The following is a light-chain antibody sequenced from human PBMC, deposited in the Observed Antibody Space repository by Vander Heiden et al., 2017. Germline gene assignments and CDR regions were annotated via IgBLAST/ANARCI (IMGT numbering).Light chain of an antibody. CDR3: LQDDSYPYT. J-gene: IGKJ2*01. CDR1: QGIGND. Sequence: AIQMTQSPSSLSASVGDRVTITCRASQGIGNDLGWYQHKPGKAPKLLIYAVSNLQSGVPSRFSGSGSGTDFTLTISALQPEDFATYYCLQDDSYPYTFGQGTKPEIK. V-gene: IGKV1-6*01. CDR2: AVS.